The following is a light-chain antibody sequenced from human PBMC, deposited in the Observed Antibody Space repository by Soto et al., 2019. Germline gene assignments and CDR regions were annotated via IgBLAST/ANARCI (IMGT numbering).Light chain of an antibody. Sequence: EIVLSQSPGTLSLSPGEGATLSCRASQSVSSRYLAWYQQKPGQAPRLLIYGASSRATGIPDRFSGSGSGTDFTLTITRLEPEDFAVYYCQQYGSSPPVTFGGGTKVEIK. CDR2: GAS. V-gene: IGKV3-20*01. CDR1: QSVSSRY. J-gene: IGKJ4*01. CDR3: QQYGSSPPVT.